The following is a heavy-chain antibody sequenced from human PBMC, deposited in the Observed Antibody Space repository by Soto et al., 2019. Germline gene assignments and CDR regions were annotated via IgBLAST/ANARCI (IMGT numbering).Heavy chain of an antibody. CDR3: ARRRDSSSWYYFDY. V-gene: IGHV3-11*06. CDR2: ISSSSSYT. CDR1: GFTFSDYY. Sequence: GGSLRLSCAASGFTFSDYYMSWIRQAPGKGLEGVSYISSSSSYTNYADSVKGRFTISRDNAKNSLYLQMNSLRAEDTAVYYCARRRDSSSWYYFDYWGQGTLVTVSS. D-gene: IGHD6-13*01. J-gene: IGHJ4*02.